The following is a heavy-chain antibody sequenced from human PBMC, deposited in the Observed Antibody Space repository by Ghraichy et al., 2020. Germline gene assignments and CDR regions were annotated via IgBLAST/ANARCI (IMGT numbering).Heavy chain of an antibody. CDR1: GFSLSTRGMC. CDR2: IDWDNDK. J-gene: IGHJ4*02. V-gene: IGHV2-70*11. CDR3: ALIINYSAFDS. D-gene: IGHD2-15*01. Sequence: SGPTLVKPTQTLTLTCTFSGFSLSTRGMCVSWIRQPPVKALEWLARIDWDNDKYYSTSLKTRLTISKDTSKNQVVLTMTNMDPVDTATYYCALIINYSAFDSWGQGTLVTVSS.